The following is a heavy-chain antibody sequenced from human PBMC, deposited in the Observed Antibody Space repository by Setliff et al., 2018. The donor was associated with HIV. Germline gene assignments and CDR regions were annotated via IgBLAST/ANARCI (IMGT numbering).Heavy chain of an antibody. CDR2: INAGNGNT. CDR1: GYTFTAYA. CDR3: ARAADYDFWSGYSSGWFDP. D-gene: IGHD3-3*01. Sequence: ASVKVSCKASGYTFTAYAMHWVRQAPGQRLEWMGWINAGNGNTKYSQRFQSRVTITRDTSASTAYMELSSLRSEDTAVYYCARAADYDFWSGYSSGWFDPWGQGTLVTVSS. V-gene: IGHV1-3*01. J-gene: IGHJ5*02.